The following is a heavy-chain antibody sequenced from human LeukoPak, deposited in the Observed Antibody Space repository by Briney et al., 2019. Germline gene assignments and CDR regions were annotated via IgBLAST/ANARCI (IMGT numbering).Heavy chain of an antibody. D-gene: IGHD5-18*01. V-gene: IGHV1-69*05. CDR2: IIPIFGTA. Sequence: SVKVSCKASGGTFSSYAISWVRQAPGQGLEWMGGIIPIFGTANYAQKFQGRVTMTTDTSTSTAYMELRSLRSDDTAVYYCASQVGYSDSGRNAFDIWGQGTMVTVSS. CDR3: ASQVGYSDSGRNAFDI. CDR1: GGTFSSYA. J-gene: IGHJ3*02.